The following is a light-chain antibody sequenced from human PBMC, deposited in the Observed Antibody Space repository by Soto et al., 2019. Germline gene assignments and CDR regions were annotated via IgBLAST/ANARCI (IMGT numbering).Light chain of an antibody. J-gene: IGKJ5*01. CDR2: DAS. CDR1: QTVRGIY. CDR3: QQRSSWPPT. Sequence: EIVFAQSPGTLSLSPCERSTVSCSASQTVRGIYLAWYQQKPGQAPRLLIFDASNRATGIPVRFSGSGSGTDFTLTISSLEPEDFAVYYCQQRSSWPPTFGQGTRLEIK. V-gene: IGKV3D-20*02.